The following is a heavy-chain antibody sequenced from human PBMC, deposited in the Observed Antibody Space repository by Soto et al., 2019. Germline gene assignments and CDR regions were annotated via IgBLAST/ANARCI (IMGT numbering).Heavy chain of an antibody. J-gene: IGHJ6*03. CDR2: IYPGDSDT. D-gene: IGHD2-2*01. V-gene: IGHV5-51*01. CDR3: ASQGYCSSTSCPDYYYYYMDV. CDR1: GYSFTSYW. Sequence: PGESLKISCKGSGYSFTSYWIGWVRQMPGKGLEWMGIIYPGDSDTRYSPSFQGQVTISADKSISTAYLQWSSLKASDTAMYYCASQGYCSSTSCPDYYYYYMDVWGKGTTVTVSS.